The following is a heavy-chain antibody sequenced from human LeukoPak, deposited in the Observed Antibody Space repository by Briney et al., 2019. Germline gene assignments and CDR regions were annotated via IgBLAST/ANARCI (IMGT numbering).Heavy chain of an antibody. CDR2: ISAYNGNT. J-gene: IGHJ4*02. CDR3: ARRRMGSSPDYFDY. Sequence: ASVKVSCKASGYTFTSYGISWVRQAPGQGLEWMGWISAYNGNTNYAQKLQGRVTMTTDTSTSTAYMELRSLRSDDTAVYYCARRRMGSSPDYFDYWGQGTLVTASS. CDR1: GYTFTSYG. D-gene: IGHD6-6*01. V-gene: IGHV1-18*01.